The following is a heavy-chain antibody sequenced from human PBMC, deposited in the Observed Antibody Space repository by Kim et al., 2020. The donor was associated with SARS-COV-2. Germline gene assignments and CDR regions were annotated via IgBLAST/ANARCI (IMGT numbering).Heavy chain of an antibody. V-gene: IGHV3-53*01. CDR2: IYSGVNP. D-gene: IGHD6-19*01. CDR3: AREPRGAGSGWYYFDY. CDR1: GFTVSTNY. J-gene: IGHJ4*02. Sequence: GGSLRLSCAASGFTVSTNYMSWVRQAPGKGLEWVSVIYSGVNPYYADSVKGRCTISRDNSKNTLYLQMNNLRAEDTAVYYCAREPRGAGSGWYYFDYWGQGTLVTVSS.